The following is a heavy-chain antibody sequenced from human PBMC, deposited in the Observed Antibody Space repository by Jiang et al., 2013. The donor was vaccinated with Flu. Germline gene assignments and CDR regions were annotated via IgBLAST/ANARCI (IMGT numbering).Heavy chain of an antibody. D-gene: IGHD2/OR15-2a*01. CDR3: ARLFYTRDGFDY. V-gene: IGHV5-51*03. CDR1: GYIFADYW. J-gene: IGHJ4*02. CDR2: IHPSNSVI. Sequence: GAEVKKPGESLKISCKASGYIFADYWIGWVRQLPGKGLEWMAIIHPSNSVIKYNPSFEGQVTISADKSISTAYLHWNSLKASDTAMYYCARLFYTRDGFDYWGQGTLVTVSS.